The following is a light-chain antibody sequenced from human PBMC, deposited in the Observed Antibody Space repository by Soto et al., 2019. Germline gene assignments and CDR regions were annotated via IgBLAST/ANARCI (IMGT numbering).Light chain of an antibody. J-gene: IGKJ1*01. CDR3: QQYASWT. Sequence: EIVLTQSPGTLSVSPGERATLSCRASETISSNHLAWYQQKPGQAPSLLIYGTSSSATGIPDRFSGSGPGTDFTLTISRLEPEDSAIYYCQQYASWTFGQGTKVEIK. V-gene: IGKV3-20*01. CDR2: GTS. CDR1: ETISSNH.